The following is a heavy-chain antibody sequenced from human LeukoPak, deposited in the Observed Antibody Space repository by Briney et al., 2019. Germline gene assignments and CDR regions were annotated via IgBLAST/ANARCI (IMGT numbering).Heavy chain of an antibody. J-gene: IGHJ4*02. CDR1: GGSISSYY. D-gene: IGHD6-19*01. V-gene: IGHV4-59*08. CDR3: ARRVSVAGLVYFDY. Sequence: PSETLSLTCTVSGGSISSYYWSWIRQPPGKGLEGIGYIYYSGSTNYNPSLKSRVTISVDTSKNQFSLKLSSVTAADTAVYYCARRVSVAGLVYFDYWGQGTLVTVSS. CDR2: IYYSGST.